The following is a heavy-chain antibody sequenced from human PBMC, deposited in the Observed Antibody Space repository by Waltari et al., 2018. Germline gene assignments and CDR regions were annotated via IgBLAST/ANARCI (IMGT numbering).Heavy chain of an antibody. CDR1: GYTFTDYY. V-gene: IGHV1-69-2*01. Sequence: EVQLVQSGAAVKKPGATVKISCKVSGYTFTDYYMHWVQPAPGNGLEWMGLVVPEEGETIYAEKFQGGVTIDADTSTDAADMKRSSLGSEDAAVYYCETIRTVGASFDYWGQGTLVTVSS. CDR2: VVPEEGET. CDR3: ETIRTVGASFDY. J-gene: IGHJ4*02. D-gene: IGHD1-26*01.